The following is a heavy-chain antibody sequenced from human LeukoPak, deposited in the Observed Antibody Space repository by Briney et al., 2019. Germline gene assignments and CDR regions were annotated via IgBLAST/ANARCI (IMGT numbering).Heavy chain of an antibody. D-gene: IGHD2-2*01. V-gene: IGHV3-11*01. CDR1: GFTFNDYG. Sequence: GGSLRLSCAASGFTFNDYGMSWIRQAPGKGLEWVSYISSSGNTIYYANSVKGRFTISRDNTKNSLYLQMNSLRAEDTAVYYCARGGYCNSTTCYFNDWFDPWGQGTLVTVSS. CDR2: ISSSGNTI. CDR3: ARGGYCNSTTCYFNDWFDP. J-gene: IGHJ5*02.